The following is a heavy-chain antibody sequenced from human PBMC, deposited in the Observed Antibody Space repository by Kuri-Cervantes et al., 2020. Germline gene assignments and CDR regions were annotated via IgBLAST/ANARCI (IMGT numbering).Heavy chain of an antibody. CDR1: GGSFSSYS. J-gene: IGHJ4*02. CDR2: IYHSGST. Sequence: SETLSLTCTVYGGSFSSYSWTWIRQPPGKGLERIGEIYHSGSTNYNPSLKSRVTISVDKSKNQFSLKLSSVTAADTAVYYCARRGLEWPIFGELLSGPLDYWGQGTLVTVSS. CDR3: ARRGLEWPIFGELLSGPLDY. D-gene: IGHD3-10*01. V-gene: IGHV4-34*01.